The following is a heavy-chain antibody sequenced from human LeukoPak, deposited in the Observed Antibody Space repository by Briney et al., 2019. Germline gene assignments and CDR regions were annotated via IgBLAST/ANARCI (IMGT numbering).Heavy chain of an antibody. CDR1: GGSISSSSYY. V-gene: IGHV4-39*01. D-gene: IGHD5-12*01. J-gene: IGHJ5*02. CDR3: ARSRYSGPRGAVGFYP. Sequence: PSETLSLTCTVSGGSISSSSYYWGWIRQPPGKGLEWIGSIYYSGSTYYNPSLKSRVTISVDTSKNQFSLKLSSVTATDTAVYYCARSRYSGPRGAVGFYPWGQGTLVTVSS. CDR2: IYYSGST.